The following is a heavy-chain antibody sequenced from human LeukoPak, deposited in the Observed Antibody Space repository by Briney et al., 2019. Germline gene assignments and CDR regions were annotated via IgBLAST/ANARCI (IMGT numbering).Heavy chain of an antibody. D-gene: IGHD4-17*01. J-gene: IGHJ5*02. CDR3: ARGPVTPIQNWFDP. CDR2: INPNSGGT. Sequence: ASVKVSCKASGYTFTSYYMHWVRQAPGQGLEWVGRINPNSGGTNYAQRFQGRVTMTRDTSISTAYMELSRLISDDTAVYYCARGPVTPIQNWFDPWGQGTLVTVSS. CDR1: GYTFTSYY. V-gene: IGHV1-2*06.